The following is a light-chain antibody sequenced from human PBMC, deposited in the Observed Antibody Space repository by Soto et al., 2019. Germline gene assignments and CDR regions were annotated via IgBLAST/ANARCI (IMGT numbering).Light chain of an antibody. V-gene: IGKV1-39*01. CDR3: QQSYSLPLT. CDR1: QSISSY. CDR2: AAS. Sequence: DIQMTQSPSSLSASVGDRVTITCRASQSISSYLNWYEQKPGKAPNLLIYAASTLQSGVPSRFRGSGSGTEFTLSIDSLQPEDFATYFCQQSYSLPLTFGGGTKVDIK. J-gene: IGKJ4*01.